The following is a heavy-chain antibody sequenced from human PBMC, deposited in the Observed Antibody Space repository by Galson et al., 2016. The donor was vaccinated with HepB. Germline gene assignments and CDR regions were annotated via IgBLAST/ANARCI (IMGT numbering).Heavy chain of an antibody. V-gene: IGHV3-23*01. CDR2: MSDSDDI. D-gene: IGHD6-13*01. CDR1: GFTFSSYA. CDR3: AKDKRGHSSAWYWYFDY. Sequence: SLRLSCAASGFTFSSYAMAWVRQAPGKGLEWVSGMSDSDDIYYSPTVKGQFTISRDNSKNTVFLQLTSLRAEDTAVYYCAKDKRGHSSAWYWYFDYWGPGTLVSVSS. J-gene: IGHJ4*02.